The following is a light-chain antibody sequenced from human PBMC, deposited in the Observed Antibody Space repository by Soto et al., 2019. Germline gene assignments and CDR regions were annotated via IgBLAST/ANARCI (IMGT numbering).Light chain of an antibody. CDR1: QSISSW. J-gene: IGKJ1*01. CDR2: KAS. V-gene: IGKV1-5*03. CDR3: QQYNSYPQT. Sequence: DIQMTQSPTTISAFVGDRVTITCGASQSISSWLAWYQQKPGKDPKLLIYKASSLESGVPSRFSGSGSGTEFNLTISRLQTDDFATYYCQQYNSYPQTFGQGTKVDI.